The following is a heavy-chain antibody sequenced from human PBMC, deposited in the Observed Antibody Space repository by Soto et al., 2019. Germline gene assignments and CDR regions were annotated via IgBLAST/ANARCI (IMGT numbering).Heavy chain of an antibody. CDR1: GDSISTVDYF. V-gene: IGHV4-30-4*01. CDR2: IYKSTTT. Sequence: SETLSLTCSVSGDSISTVDYFWAWIRQPPGQALEYIGYIYKSTTTCYNPSFESRVAISLDTSKSQFSLTVTSVTAADTAVYFCARGRYCLTGRCFPNWFDSWGQGTLVTVSS. J-gene: IGHJ5*01. D-gene: IGHD2-15*01. CDR3: ARGRYCLTGRCFPNWFDS.